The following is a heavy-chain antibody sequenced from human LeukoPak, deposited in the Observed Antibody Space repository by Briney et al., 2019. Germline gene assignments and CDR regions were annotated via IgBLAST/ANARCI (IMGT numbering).Heavy chain of an antibody. V-gene: IGHV1-2*02. CDR3: ARSDDYYGEYNWFDP. Sequence: GASVKVSRKASGYTFTGYYMHWVRQAPGQGLEWMGWINPNSGGTNYAQKFQGRVTMTRDTSISTAYMELSRLRSDDTAVYYCARSDDYYGEYNWFDPWGQGTLVTVSS. CDR1: GYTFTGYY. CDR2: INPNSGGT. J-gene: IGHJ5*02. D-gene: IGHD3-10*01.